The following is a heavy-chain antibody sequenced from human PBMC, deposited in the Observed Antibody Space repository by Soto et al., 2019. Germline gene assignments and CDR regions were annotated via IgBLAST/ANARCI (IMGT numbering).Heavy chain of an antibody. V-gene: IGHV1-69*01. Sequence: QVQLVQSGAEVKKPWSSVKVSCKASGGTFSTNTFSWVRQAPGQGLEWMGGITPIFGTPNYAQNFQARVAITADESTSTVDMEVSRLRFEDTAIYYCARQFDHDRSGHYYAYWGQGTLVTVSS. D-gene: IGHD3-22*01. CDR1: GGTFSTNT. CDR3: ARQFDHDRSGHYYAY. J-gene: IGHJ4*02. CDR2: ITPIFGTP.